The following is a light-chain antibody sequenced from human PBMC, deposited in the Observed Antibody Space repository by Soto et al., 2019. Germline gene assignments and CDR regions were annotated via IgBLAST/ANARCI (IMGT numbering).Light chain of an antibody. V-gene: IGKV1-12*01. CDR1: QYIVDF. J-gene: IGKJ5*01. Sequence: DIQMTQSPSSLSASVGDRVTITCRASQYIVDFLNWYQQTPGKAPKILIFGASNLQIGVPSRFSGSGSGTDFTLTISSLQPEDVATYFCQQANSFTITFGQGTRLEIK. CDR2: GAS. CDR3: QQANSFTIT.